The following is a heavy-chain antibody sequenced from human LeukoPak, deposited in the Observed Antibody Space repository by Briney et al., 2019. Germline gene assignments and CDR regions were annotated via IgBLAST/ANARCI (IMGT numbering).Heavy chain of an antibody. CDR3: ARVTDTDYNWGIDY. D-gene: IGHD7-27*01. J-gene: IGHJ4*02. CDR2: INPNSGGT. CDR1: GYTFTGYY. Sequence: ASVKVSCKASGYTFTGYYMHWVRQAPGQGLEWMGWINPNSGGTNYAQKFQGRVTMTRDTSISTAYMELSRLRSDDTAVYYCARVTDTDYNWGIDYWGQGTLVTVSS. V-gene: IGHV1-2*02.